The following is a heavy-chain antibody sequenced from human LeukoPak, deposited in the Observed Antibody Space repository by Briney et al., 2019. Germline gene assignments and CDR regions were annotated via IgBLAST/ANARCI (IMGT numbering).Heavy chain of an antibody. CDR2: IYYSGST. V-gene: IGHV4-59*08. D-gene: IGHD6-19*01. CDR1: GGSISSYY. CDR3: ARTSGWSVGKWFDP. J-gene: IGHJ5*02. Sequence: SETLSLTCTVSGGSISSYYWSWIRQPPGKGLEWIGYIYYSGSTNYNPSLKSRVTISVDTSKNQFSLKLSSVTAADTAVYYCARTSGWSVGKWFDPWGQGTLVTVSS.